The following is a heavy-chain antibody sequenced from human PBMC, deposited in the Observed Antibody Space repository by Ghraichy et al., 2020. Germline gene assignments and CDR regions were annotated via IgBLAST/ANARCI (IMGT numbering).Heavy chain of an antibody. CDR1: GFAFSGYH. D-gene: IGHD3-3*01. J-gene: IGHJ2*01. CDR2: MTNGGSTI. V-gene: IGHV3-11*01. CDR3: ARDRWSGSTPLYFDL. Sequence: GESLNISCAASGFAFSGYHMTWIRQAPGKGLEWLSYMTNGGSTIDYADSVKGRFTISRDNAKNSLYLQMNSLRAEDTAVYYCARDRWSGSTPLYFDLWGRGNLVTVSS.